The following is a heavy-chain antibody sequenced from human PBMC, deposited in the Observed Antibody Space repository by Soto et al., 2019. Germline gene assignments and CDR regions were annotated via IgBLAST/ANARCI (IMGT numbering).Heavy chain of an antibody. D-gene: IGHD6-6*01. CDR3: ARGSARTYYYYGMDV. CDR1: GFTFSSYS. J-gene: IGHJ6*02. V-gene: IGHV3-21*01. CDR2: ISSSSSYI. Sequence: EVQLVESGGGLVKPGGSLRLSCAASGFTFSSYSMNWVRQAPGKGLEWVSSISSSSSYIYYAASVKGRFTISRDNAKNSLYLQMNSLRAEDTAVYYCARGSARTYYYYGMDVWGQGTTVTVSS.